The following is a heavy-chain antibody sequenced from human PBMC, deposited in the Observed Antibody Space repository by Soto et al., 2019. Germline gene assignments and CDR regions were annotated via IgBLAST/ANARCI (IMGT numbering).Heavy chain of an antibody. D-gene: IGHD3-10*01. CDR2: IIPIFGTA. CDR3: ARGEGRWFGDYYGMDV. V-gene: IGHV1-69*01. Sequence: QVQLVQSGAEVKKPGSSVKVSCKASGGTFSSYAISWVRQAPGQGLEWMGGIIPIFGTANYAQKFQGRVTMTADESTSTAYMELSSLRSEDTAVYYCARGEGRWFGDYYGMDVWGQGTTVTVSS. CDR1: GGTFSSYA. J-gene: IGHJ6*02.